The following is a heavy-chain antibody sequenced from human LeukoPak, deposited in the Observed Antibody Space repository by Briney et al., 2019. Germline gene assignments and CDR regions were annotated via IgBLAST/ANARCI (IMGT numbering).Heavy chain of an antibody. Sequence: ASVKVSCKASGYTFTDYYLHWVRQTPGQGLEWMGCVDPNSGDTNYAQKFQGSVTMTRDTSISTAYMELNRLRSDDTAVYYCARDLTTKGVVATIMGIFDYWGQGTLVTVSS. CDR2: VDPNSGDT. D-gene: IGHD5-12*01. J-gene: IGHJ4*02. CDR3: ARDLTTKGVVATIMGIFDY. CDR1: GYTFTDYY. V-gene: IGHV1-2*02.